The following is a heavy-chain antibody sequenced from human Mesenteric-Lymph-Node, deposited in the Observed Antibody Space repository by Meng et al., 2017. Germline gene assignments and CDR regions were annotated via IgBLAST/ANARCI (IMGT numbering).Heavy chain of an antibody. J-gene: IGHJ4*02. CDR2: IKQDGSEE. Sequence: GGSLRLSCAASGFTFSNYWMTWVRQAPGKGLEGMANIKQDGSEEYYVDSVKGRFTVSRDNVKMSLYLQMNSLRADDTAVYYCARDHYGYHVHSYWGQGTLVTVSS. D-gene: IGHD4-17*01. CDR3: ARDHYGYHVHSY. CDR1: GFTFSNYW. V-gene: IGHV3-7*01.